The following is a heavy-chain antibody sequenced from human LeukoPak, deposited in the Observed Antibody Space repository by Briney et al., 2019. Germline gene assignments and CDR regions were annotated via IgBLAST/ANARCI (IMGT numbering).Heavy chain of an antibody. D-gene: IGHD6-13*01. Sequence: GASVKVSCKASGGTFSSYAISWVRQAPGQGLEWMGRINPNSGGTNYAQKFQGRVTMTRDTSISTAYMELSRLRSDDTAVYYCATCIAAALGAFDIWGQGTMVTVSS. CDR2: INPNSGGT. CDR3: ATCIAAALGAFDI. V-gene: IGHV1-2*06. J-gene: IGHJ3*02. CDR1: GGTFSSYA.